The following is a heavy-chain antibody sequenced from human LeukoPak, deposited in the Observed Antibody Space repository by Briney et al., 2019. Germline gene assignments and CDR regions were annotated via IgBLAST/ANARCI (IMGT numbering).Heavy chain of an antibody. D-gene: IGHD1-14*01. J-gene: IGHJ4*02. CDR2: ISPDGRAT. CDR1: GFIFSYYS. V-gene: IGHV3-64*01. Sequence: PGGSLRLSSAASGFIFSYYSMHWVRQAPGKGLEYVSDISPDGRATYYTNSVKGRFTISRDNSKNTVYLQMDSLRDDDTAVYYCAREQPAGSTDYWGQGTLLTVSS. CDR3: AREQPAGSTDY.